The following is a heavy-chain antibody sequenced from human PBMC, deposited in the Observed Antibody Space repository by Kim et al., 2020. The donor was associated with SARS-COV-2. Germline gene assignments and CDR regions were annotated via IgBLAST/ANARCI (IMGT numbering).Heavy chain of an antibody. CDR3: ARDSGGWLLHIDY. D-gene: IGHD6-19*01. V-gene: IGHV1-3*01. J-gene: IGHJ4*02. Sequence: YSQKFQGRVTITRDTSASTAYMELSSLRSEDTAVYYCARDSGGWLLHIDYWGQGTLVTVSS.